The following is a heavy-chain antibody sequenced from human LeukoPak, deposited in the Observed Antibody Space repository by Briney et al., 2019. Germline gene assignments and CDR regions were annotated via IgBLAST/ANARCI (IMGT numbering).Heavy chain of an antibody. CDR2: ISGYNGNT. V-gene: IGHV1-18*01. CDR1: GDTFTTYG. D-gene: IGHD1-26*01. Sequence: GASVKVSCKASGDTFTTYGITWVRQAPGQGLEWMGWISGYNGNTEYTQKFQGRVAMTRDTSTSTAYMELRSLSSEDTAVYYCARDGHKWNFDYWGQGSLVTVSS. J-gene: IGHJ4*02. CDR3: ARDGHKWNFDY.